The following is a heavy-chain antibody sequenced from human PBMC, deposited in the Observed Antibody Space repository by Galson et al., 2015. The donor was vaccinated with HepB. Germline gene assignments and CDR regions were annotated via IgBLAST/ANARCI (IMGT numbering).Heavy chain of an antibody. CDR1: GYSFTSYW. Sequence: QSGAEVKKPGESLRISCKGSGYSFTSYWISWVRQMPGKGLKWMGRIDPSDSYTNYSPSFQGHVTISADKSISTAYLQWSSPKASDTAMYYCARHYNGGSRSPFYYGMDVWGQGTTVTVSS. D-gene: IGHD1-26*01. J-gene: IGHJ6*02. CDR3: ARHYNGGSRSPFYYGMDV. V-gene: IGHV5-10-1*01. CDR2: IDPSDSYT.